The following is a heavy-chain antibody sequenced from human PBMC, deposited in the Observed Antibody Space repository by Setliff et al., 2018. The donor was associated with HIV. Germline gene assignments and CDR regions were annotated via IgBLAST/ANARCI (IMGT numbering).Heavy chain of an antibody. Sequence: GASVKVSCKASGGTFGSYAISWVRQAPGQGLEWLGGIIPIFETTNYAQKFQGRVTITADKSTSTIYMELSSLRSDDTAAYYCARGQGVHFWVNDAFDIWGQGTMVTVSS. CDR1: GGTFGSYA. D-gene: IGHD3-10*01. CDR2: IIPIFETT. CDR3: ARGQGVHFWVNDAFDI. V-gene: IGHV1-69*06. J-gene: IGHJ3*02.